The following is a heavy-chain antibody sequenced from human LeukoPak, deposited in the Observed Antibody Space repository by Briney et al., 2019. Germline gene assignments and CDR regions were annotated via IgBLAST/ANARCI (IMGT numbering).Heavy chain of an antibody. V-gene: IGHV1-18*01. CDR1: GYTFTSYD. CDR2: ISAYNGNT. D-gene: IGHD2-2*01. Sequence: ASVKVSCKASGYTFTSYDLNWVRQAPGQGLEWMGWISAYNGNTNYAQKLQGRVTMTTDTSTSTAYMELRSLRSDDTAVYYCARVGLNCSSTSCYLYYYYYMDAWGKGTTVTISS. J-gene: IGHJ6*03. CDR3: ARVGLNCSSTSCYLYYYYYMDA.